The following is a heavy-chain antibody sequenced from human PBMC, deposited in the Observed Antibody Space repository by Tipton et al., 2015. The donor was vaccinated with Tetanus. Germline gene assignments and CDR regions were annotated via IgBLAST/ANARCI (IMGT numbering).Heavy chain of an antibody. V-gene: IGHV4-39*01. CDR2: IYYSGST. CDR3: ARHNPSGLWFGELDSSFDY. J-gene: IGHJ4*02. Sequence: TLSLTCTVSGGSIGSSSYYWGWIRQPPGKGLEWIGTIYYSGSTYYNPSLKSRVTISVDTSKNQFSLKLSSVTAADTAVYYCARHNPSGLWFGELDSSFDYWGQGTLVTVSS. CDR1: GGSIGSSSYY. D-gene: IGHD3-10*01.